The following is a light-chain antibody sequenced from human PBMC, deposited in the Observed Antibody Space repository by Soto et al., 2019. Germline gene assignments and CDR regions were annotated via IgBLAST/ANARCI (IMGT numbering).Light chain of an antibody. CDR3: HQSYNTPWT. CDR2: AAS. CDR1: QNISIY. Sequence: DIQMTQSPSSLSASVGDRVTITCRASQNISIYLNWYQQKPGKAPNLLIYAASSLQSGVPSRFSRSRSGTDFTLTFSSLQPEDFATYYCHQSYNTPWTFGQGNKVDIK. V-gene: IGKV1-39*01. J-gene: IGKJ1*01.